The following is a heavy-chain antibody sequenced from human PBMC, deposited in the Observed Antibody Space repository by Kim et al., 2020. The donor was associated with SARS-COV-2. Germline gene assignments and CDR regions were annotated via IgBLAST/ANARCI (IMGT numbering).Heavy chain of an antibody. CDR1: GGTFSSYA. V-gene: IGHV1-69*13. J-gene: IGHJ5*02. D-gene: IGHD3-22*01. CDR3: ARERGTYYYDGSGYNL. CDR2: IIPIVGTA. Sequence: SVKVSCKASGGTFSSYAISGVRQAPGQGLEWMGGIIPIVGTANYAQKFQGRGTITGDEPTSTAYMELSSLRAADTAVYYCARERGTYYYDGSGYNLWGQGTLVTVSS.